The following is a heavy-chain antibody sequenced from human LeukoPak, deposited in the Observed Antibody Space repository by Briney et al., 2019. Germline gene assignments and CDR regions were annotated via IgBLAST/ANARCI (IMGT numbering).Heavy chain of an antibody. D-gene: IGHD3-10*01. CDR1: GGSISSSSYY. V-gene: IGHV4-39*07. Sequence: SETLSLTCTVSGGSISSSSYYWGWIRQPPGKGLEWIGSIYYSGSTYYNPSLKSRVTISVDTSKNQFSLKLSSVTAADTAVYYCARERITMVRGVNPPHWFDPWGQGTLVTVSS. CDR2: IYYSGST. CDR3: ARERITMVRGVNPPHWFDP. J-gene: IGHJ5*02.